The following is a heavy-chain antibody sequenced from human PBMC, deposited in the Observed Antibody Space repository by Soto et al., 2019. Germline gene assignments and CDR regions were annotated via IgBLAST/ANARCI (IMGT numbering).Heavy chain of an antibody. J-gene: IGHJ6*02. D-gene: IGHD1-26*01. CDR2: IYYSGST. CDR1: GGSISSSSYY. V-gene: IGHV4-39*01. CDR3: ARRRSSPYYYYGMDV. Sequence: PSETLSLTCTVSGGSISSSSYYWGWIRQPPGKGLEWIGSIYYSGSTYYNPSLKSRVTISVDTSKNQFSLKLSSVTAADTAVYYCARRRSSPYYYYGMDVWGQGPTVTVSS.